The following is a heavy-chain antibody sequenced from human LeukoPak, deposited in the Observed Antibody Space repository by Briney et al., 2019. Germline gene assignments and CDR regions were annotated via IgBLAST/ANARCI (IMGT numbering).Heavy chain of an antibody. V-gene: IGHV3-74*01. CDR3: VREPYSSGGSFYTYVFDC. J-gene: IGHJ4*02. CDR1: GFTFSRYW. Sequence: GGSLRLSCAASGFTFSRYWMHWVRQAPGKGLVWVSRIKNDGSRTSYADAVKGRFTISRDNAKNTLYLQMNSLSADETAVYYCVREPYSSGGSFYTYVFDCWGQGTLVTVSS. D-gene: IGHD2-15*01. CDR2: IKNDGSRT.